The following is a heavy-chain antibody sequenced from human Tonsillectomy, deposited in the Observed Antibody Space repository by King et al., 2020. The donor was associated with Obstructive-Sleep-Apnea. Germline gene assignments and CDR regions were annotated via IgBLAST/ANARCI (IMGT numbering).Heavy chain of an antibody. CDR1: GFTFSSYS. CDR3: ARDRSMITFGGVIVLYAFDI. V-gene: IGHV3-48*04. J-gene: IGHJ3*02. Sequence: VQLVESGGGLVQPGGSLRLSCAASGFTFSSYSMNWVRQAPGKGLEWVSYISSSSSTIYYADSVKGRFTISRDNAKNSLYLQMNSLRAEDTAGYYCARDRSMITFGGVIVLYAFDIWGQGTMVTVSS. CDR2: ISSSSSTI. D-gene: IGHD3-16*02.